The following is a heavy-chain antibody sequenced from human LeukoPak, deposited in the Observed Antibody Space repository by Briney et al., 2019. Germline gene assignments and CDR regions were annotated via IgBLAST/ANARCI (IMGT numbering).Heavy chain of an antibody. D-gene: IGHD3-9*01. J-gene: IGHJ4*02. V-gene: IGHV3-48*03. CDR3: AKDPGSGLRYFDGSTNYFDY. CDR2: ISSSGSTI. Sequence: GGSLRLSCAASGFTFSSYEMNWVRQAPGKGLEWVSYISSSGSTIYYADSVKGRFTISRDNAKNSLYLQMNSLRAEDTAVYYCAKDPGSGLRYFDGSTNYFDYWGQGTLVTVSS. CDR1: GFTFSSYE.